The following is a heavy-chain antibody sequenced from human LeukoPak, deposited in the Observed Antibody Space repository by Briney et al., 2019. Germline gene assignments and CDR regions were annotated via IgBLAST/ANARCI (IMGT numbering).Heavy chain of an antibody. CDR2: ISTTGRT. V-gene: IGHV3-11*01. CDR1: GFTFADYY. CDR3: GRGVRGSPVDY. D-gene: IGHD3-10*01. J-gene: IGHJ4*02. Sequence: PGVSLRLSCAGSGFTFADYYLSWIRQAPGKGLEWISDISTTGRTHYGDSVQGRFTISRDNAKNSLFLQMNSLRADDTGVYNCGRGVRGSPVDYWGQGTLLTVTS.